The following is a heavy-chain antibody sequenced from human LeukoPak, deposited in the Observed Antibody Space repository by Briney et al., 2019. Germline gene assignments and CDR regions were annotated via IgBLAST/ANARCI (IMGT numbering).Heavy chain of an antibody. J-gene: IGHJ1*01. CDR2: ISGVGGSR. D-gene: IGHD6-25*01. CDR1: GVTFSSYGFTFRSYG. Sequence: GGSLRLSCAASGVTFSSYGFTFRSYGMNWVRQAPGKGLEWVSGISGVGGSRYYADSVKGRFTISRDNSKNTLYLQMNSLRAEDTAVYYCARGGLDESFQYWGQGTLVTVST. CDR3: ARGGLDESFQY. V-gene: IGHV3-23*01.